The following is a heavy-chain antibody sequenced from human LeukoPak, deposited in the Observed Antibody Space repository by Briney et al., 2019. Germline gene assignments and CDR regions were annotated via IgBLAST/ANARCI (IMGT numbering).Heavy chain of an antibody. CDR2: SGST. V-gene: IGHV4-38-2*02. CDR3: ARHLSIGVDDAFDI. J-gene: IGHJ3*02. D-gene: IGHD3-22*01. Sequence: SETLSLTCTVSGYSISSGYYWGWIRQPPGKGLEWIGSGSTYYNPSLKSRVTISVDTSKNQFSLKLSSVTAADTAVYYCARHLSIGVDDAFDIWGQGTMVTVSS. CDR1: GYSISSGYY.